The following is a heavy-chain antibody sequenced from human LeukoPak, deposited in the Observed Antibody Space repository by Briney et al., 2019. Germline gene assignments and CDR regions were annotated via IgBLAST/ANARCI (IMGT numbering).Heavy chain of an antibody. J-gene: IGHJ4*02. V-gene: IGHV3-15*01. D-gene: IGHD3-16*01. Sequence: NTGRSLRLSCVGSGFTFTNAWMSWVRQAPGRGLEWVGRFISKNDGGATDYAAPVKGRFTISRDDSKSTLYLQMNSLKTEDTALYYCTTDLGDGRGGFGGQGTLVTVSS. CDR3: TTDLGDGRGGF. CDR2: FISKNDGGAT. CDR1: GFTFTNAW.